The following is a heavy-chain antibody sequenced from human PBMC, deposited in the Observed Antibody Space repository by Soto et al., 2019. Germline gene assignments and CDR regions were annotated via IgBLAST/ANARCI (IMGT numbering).Heavy chain of an antibody. V-gene: IGHV3-7*04. CDR3: VRARVDY. CDR2: IKEDGSEK. Sequence: PGGSLRLSCATSGFTFRNYWMTWVRQAPSKGLEWVATIKEDGSEKHYADSLKGRFTISRDNAVSSLYLQVNSPRAEDTAVYYCVRARVDYWGQGTLVTVSS. J-gene: IGHJ4*02. CDR1: GFTFRNYW.